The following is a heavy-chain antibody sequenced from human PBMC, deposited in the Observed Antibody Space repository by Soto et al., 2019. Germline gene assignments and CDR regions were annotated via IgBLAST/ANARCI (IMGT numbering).Heavy chain of an antibody. CDR3: GRGRSGQLVVFY. D-gene: IGHD3-10*01. J-gene: IGHJ4*02. CDR1: GYNFVDHY. CDR2: IGPASGDT. V-gene: IGHV1-2*02. Sequence: ASVKVSCKASGYNFVDHYIHWLRQAPGQGPEWMGEIGPASGDTRYAQKFQGRVTMTRDTSITTVYMELNNLSPDDTAVYYCGRGRSGQLVVFYWGQGTPVTVSS.